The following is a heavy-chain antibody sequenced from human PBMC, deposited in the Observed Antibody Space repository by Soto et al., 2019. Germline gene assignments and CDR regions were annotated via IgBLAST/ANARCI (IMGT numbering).Heavy chain of an antibody. D-gene: IGHD6-19*01. J-gene: IGHJ5*02. CDR1: GGSFSGYG. CDR3: ARIGYGSSGWYFGWFDP. CDR2: INHSGST. Sequence: HSEMLCLSWAVYGGSFSGYGGSGIRQPPGKGLEWIGEINHSGSTNYNPSLKSRVTISVDTSKNRFSLKLSSVTAADTAVYYCARIGYGSSGWYFGWFDPWGQGTLVTVSS. V-gene: IGHV4-34*01.